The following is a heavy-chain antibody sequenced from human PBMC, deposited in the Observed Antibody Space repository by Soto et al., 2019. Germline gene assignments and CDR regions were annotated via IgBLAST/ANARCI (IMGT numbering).Heavy chain of an antibody. Sequence: QVQLVESGGGVVQPGRSLRLSCAASVFTFSSYGMHWVRQAPGKGLEWVAVISYEGSNKYYADSVKGRFTMSRDNSKNTLYLQMNSLRAEDTAVYYCAKDRPWLVYYYYYGMDVWGQGTTVTVSS. D-gene: IGHD6-19*01. V-gene: IGHV3-30*18. CDR3: AKDRPWLVYYYYYGMDV. J-gene: IGHJ6*02. CDR2: ISYEGSNK. CDR1: VFTFSSYG.